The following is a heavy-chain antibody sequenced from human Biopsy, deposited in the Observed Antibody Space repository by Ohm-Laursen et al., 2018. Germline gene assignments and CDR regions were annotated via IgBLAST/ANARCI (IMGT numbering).Heavy chain of an antibody. V-gene: IGHV1-69*06. Sequence: VASVKVSCKASGGTFSNYAVDWVRQAPGQGLEWVGGSIPLFNTGNYADKFQGRVTLTADKSTTTAYMELSSLRSEDTAIYYCARFPLAAYDASGYYRTVEPWYFHLWGRGTLVTVSS. CDR2: SIPLFNTG. D-gene: IGHD3-22*01. CDR1: GGTFSNYA. J-gene: IGHJ2*01. CDR3: ARFPLAAYDASGYYRTVEPWYFHL.